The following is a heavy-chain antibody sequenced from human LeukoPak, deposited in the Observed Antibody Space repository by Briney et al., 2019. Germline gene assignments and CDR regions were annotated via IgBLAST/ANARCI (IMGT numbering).Heavy chain of an antibody. CDR2: VSGSGGST. Sequence: GGSLRLSCVASGFTFSSYAMTWVRQAPGKGLEWLSRVSGSGGSTYYSDSLKGRFAISRDNSKNMLYLQMNSLRADDTAVYYCAKEPFSRHGSGTYVDHWGQGTLVTVSS. J-gene: IGHJ4*02. CDR1: GFTFSSYA. V-gene: IGHV3-23*01. D-gene: IGHD3-10*01. CDR3: AKEPFSRHGSGTYVDH.